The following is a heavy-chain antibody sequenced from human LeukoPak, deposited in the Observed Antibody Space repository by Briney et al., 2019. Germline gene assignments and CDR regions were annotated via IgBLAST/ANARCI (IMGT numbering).Heavy chain of an antibody. CDR3: ARRSMAGGFFDY. CDR2: ISGSGSNT. CDR1: GFTFSHYA. J-gene: IGHJ4*02. D-gene: IGHD3-10*02. V-gene: IGHV3-23*01. Sequence: GGSLRLSCAASGFTFSHYAMSWVRQAPGKGLEWVSAISGSGSNTFYADSVKGRFTISRDNSKNTLYLQMNGLRAEDTALYFCARRSMAGGFFDYWGQGTLVTVSS.